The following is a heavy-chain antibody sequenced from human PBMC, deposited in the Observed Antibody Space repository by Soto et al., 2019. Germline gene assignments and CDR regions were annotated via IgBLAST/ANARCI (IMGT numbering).Heavy chain of an antibody. CDR1: GGSISSYY. CDR3: ATSTVTTDYYYYGMDV. V-gene: IGHV4-59*01. Sequence: PSETLSLTCTVSGGSISSYYWSWIRQPPGKGLEWIGYIYYSGSTNYNPSLKSRVTISVDTSKNQFSLKLSSVTAADTAVYYCATSTVTTDYYYYGMDVWGQGTTVTVSS. CDR2: IYYSGST. J-gene: IGHJ6*02. D-gene: IGHD4-4*01.